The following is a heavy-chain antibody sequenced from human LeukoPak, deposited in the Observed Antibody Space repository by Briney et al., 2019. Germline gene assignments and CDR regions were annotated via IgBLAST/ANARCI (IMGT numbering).Heavy chain of an antibody. J-gene: IGHJ3*02. CDR1: GYTFTGYY. D-gene: IGHD3-22*01. V-gene: IGHV1-18*04. CDR3: ARARGGVDSSGYPDAFDI. Sequence: ASVKVSCKASGYTFTGYYMHWVRQAPGQGLEWMGWISAYNGNTNYAQKLQGRVTMTTDTSTSTAYMELRSLRSDDTAVYYCARARGGVDSSGYPDAFDIWGQGTMVTVSS. CDR2: ISAYNGNT.